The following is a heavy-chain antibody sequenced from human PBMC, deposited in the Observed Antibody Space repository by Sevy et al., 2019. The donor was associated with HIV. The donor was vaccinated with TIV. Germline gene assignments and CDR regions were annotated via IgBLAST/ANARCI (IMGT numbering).Heavy chain of an antibody. V-gene: IGHV3-21*01. J-gene: IGHJ4*02. CDR3: ARDRHYYDSSGYYLFDY. D-gene: IGHD3-22*01. Sequence: GGSLRLSCAASGFTFSSYSMNWVRQAPGKGLEWDSSISSSSSYIYYADSVKGRFTISRDNAKNSLYLQMNSLRAEDTAVYYCARDRHYYDSSGYYLFDYWGQGTLVTVSS. CDR2: ISSSSSYI. CDR1: GFTFSSYS.